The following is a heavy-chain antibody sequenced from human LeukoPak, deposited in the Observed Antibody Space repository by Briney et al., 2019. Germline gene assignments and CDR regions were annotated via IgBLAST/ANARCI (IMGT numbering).Heavy chain of an antibody. CDR2: ISYDGSNK. Sequence: GGSLRLSCAASGFTFSSYAMHWVRQAPGKGLEWVAVISYDGSNKYYADSVKGRFTISRDNSKNTLYLQMNSLRAVDTAVYYCARGYSSGWYCFDYWGQGTLVTVSS. D-gene: IGHD6-19*01. CDR1: GFTFSSYA. V-gene: IGHV3-30*04. J-gene: IGHJ4*02. CDR3: ARGYSSGWYCFDY.